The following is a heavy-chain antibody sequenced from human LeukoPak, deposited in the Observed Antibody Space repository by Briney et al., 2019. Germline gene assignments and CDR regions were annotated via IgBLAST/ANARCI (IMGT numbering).Heavy chain of an antibody. CDR2: IWYDGSSK. CDR1: GFTFSSSV. Sequence: GGSLRLSCAASGFTFSSSVMHWVRQAPGKGLEWVAVIWYDGSSKFYADSVKGRFTISRDNSKNTLYLQMNSLRAEDTAVYYCARDRGGSRYFDYWGQGTLVTVSS. V-gene: IGHV3-33*01. CDR3: ARDRGGSRYFDY. J-gene: IGHJ4*02. D-gene: IGHD3-16*01.